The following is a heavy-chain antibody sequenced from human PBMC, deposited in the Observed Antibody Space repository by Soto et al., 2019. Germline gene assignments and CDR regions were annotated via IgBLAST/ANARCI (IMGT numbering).Heavy chain of an antibody. Sequence: SETLSLTCTVSGGSISGYYWSWIRQPPGKGLEWIGHMYNTGSTVYNPSFKSRVTISVDTSKNQFSLKLNSVTAADTAVYYCARDLWGYCGTDCYPLDVWGQGTTVTVSS. CDR1: GGSISGYY. CDR2: MYNTGST. D-gene: IGHD2-21*02. V-gene: IGHV4-59*01. J-gene: IGHJ6*02. CDR3: ARDLWGYCGTDCYPLDV.